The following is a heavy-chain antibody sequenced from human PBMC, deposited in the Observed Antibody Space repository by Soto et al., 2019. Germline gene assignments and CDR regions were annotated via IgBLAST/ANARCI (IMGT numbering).Heavy chain of an antibody. D-gene: IGHD6-13*01. CDR2: IYHSGST. V-gene: IGHV4-4*02. J-gene: IGHJ4*02. CDR1: GGSISSSNW. CDR3: AGAAVGGSSWRFDY. Sequence: QVQLQESGPGLVKPSGTLSLTCAVSGGSISSSNWWSWVRQPPGKGLEWIGEIYHSGSTNYNPSPKSRVTISVDKTKTRFSLKLSSGTAAATAVYYCAGAAVGGSSWRFDYWGQGTLVPVSS.